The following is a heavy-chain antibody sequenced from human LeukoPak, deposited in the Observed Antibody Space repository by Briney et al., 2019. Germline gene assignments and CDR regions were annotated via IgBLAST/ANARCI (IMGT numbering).Heavy chain of an antibody. J-gene: IGHJ6*02. CDR2: ISGSGGST. Sequence: PGGSLRLSCAASGFTFSSYAMSWVRQAPGKGLEWVSAISGSGGSTYYADSVKGRFTISRDNSKNTLYLQMNSLRAEDTAVYYCAKGAYDSSGYYYVNYYGMDVWGQGTTVTVSS. D-gene: IGHD3-22*01. V-gene: IGHV3-23*01. CDR1: GFTFSSYA. CDR3: AKGAYDSSGYYYVNYYGMDV.